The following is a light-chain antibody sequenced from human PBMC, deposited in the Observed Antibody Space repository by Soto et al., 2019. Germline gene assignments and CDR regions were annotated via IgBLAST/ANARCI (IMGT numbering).Light chain of an antibody. Sequence: QSVLTQPPSASGTPGQRVTFSCSGSSSNIGRNYVCWYQQFPGAAPKLLIYNNDQRPSGVPDRFSGSKSGASASLAISGLRSEDEADYYCATWDDSLLSVVFGGGTKVTVL. J-gene: IGLJ2*01. CDR1: SSNIGRNY. CDR2: NND. V-gene: IGLV1-47*02. CDR3: ATWDDSLLSVV.